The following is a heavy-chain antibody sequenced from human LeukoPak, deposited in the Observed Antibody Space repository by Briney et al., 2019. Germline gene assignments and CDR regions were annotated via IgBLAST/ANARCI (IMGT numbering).Heavy chain of an antibody. CDR3: ARDRTDSTGYYSYHDAFDI. J-gene: IGHJ3*02. CDR1: GFTFSSYS. CDR2: ISSSSSYI. D-gene: IGHD3-22*01. Sequence: GGSLRLSCAASGFTFSSYSMNWVRQAPGTGLEWVSSISSSSSYIYYADSVKGRFTISRDNAKNSLYLQMNSLRAEDTAVYYCARDRTDSTGYYSYHDAFDIWGQGTMVTVSS. V-gene: IGHV3-21*01.